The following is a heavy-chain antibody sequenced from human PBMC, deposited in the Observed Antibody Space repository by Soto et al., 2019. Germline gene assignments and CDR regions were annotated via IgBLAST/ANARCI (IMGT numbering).Heavy chain of an antibody. V-gene: IGHV4-30-4*01. CDR1: GGSISSGDYY. Sequence: QVQLQESGPGLVKPSQTLSLTCTVSGGSISSGDYYWSWIRQPPGKGLEWIGYIYYSGSTYYNPSLKSRVTISVDTSNNQFSLKLSSVTAADTAVYYCARDRRYSGYDRSPGGFDYWGQGTLVTVSS. J-gene: IGHJ4*02. CDR2: IYYSGST. CDR3: ARDRRYSGYDRSPGGFDY. D-gene: IGHD5-12*01.